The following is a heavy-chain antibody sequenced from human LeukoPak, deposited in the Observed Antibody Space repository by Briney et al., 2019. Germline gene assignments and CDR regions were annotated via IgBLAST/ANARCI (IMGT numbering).Heavy chain of an antibody. J-gene: IGHJ6*02. D-gene: IGHD2-15*01. V-gene: IGHV4-59*08. CDR1: GGSVSSYY. CDR2: IYYTGST. Sequence: SETLSLTCTVSGGSVSSYYWSWIRQPPGKGLEWIGYIYYTGSTSYSPSLKSRVTISVDTSKNQFSLKLSSVTAADTAVYYCARSLVVNYYYYGRDVGGQGTTVTVSS. CDR3: ARSLVVNYYYYGRDV.